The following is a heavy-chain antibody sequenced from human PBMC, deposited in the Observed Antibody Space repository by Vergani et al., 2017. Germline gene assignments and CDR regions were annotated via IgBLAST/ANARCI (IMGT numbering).Heavy chain of an antibody. CDR1: GFTFSSYS. CDR2: ISSSSSYI. V-gene: IGHV3-21*01. CDR3: ARGLELPPAGLYYYYMDV. J-gene: IGHJ6*03. D-gene: IGHD1-7*01. Sequence: EVQLVESGGGLVKPGGSLRLSCAASGFTFSSYSMNWVRQAPGKGLEWVSSISSSSSYIYYADSVKGRFTISRVNAKNSLYLQMNSLRAEDTAVYYCARGLELPPAGLYYYYMDVWGKGTTVTVAS.